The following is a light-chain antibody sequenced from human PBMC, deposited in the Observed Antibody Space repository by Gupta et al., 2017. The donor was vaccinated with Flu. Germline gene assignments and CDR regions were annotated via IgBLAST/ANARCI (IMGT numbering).Light chain of an antibody. V-gene: IGLV1-51*02. CDR1: SSNIGNNY. Sequence: QSVLTQPPSVSAAPGQKVTIYCSGRSSNIGNNYVSWYQQLPGTAPKLLIYEDNKRPSGIPDRFSGSKSGTSATLGITGLQTGDEADYYCGTWDSSLNVVFGGGTKLTVL. CDR2: EDN. CDR3: GTWDSSLNVV. J-gene: IGLJ2*01.